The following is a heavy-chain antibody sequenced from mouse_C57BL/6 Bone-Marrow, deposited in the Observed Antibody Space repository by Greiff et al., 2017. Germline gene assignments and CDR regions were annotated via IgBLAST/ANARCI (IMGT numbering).Heavy chain of an antibody. CDR2: ISDGGSYT. D-gene: IGHD2-14*01. CDR3: AREEVRYYFDY. CDR1: GFTFSSYA. J-gene: IGHJ2*01. V-gene: IGHV5-4*01. Sequence: EVQRVESGGGLVKPGGSLKLSCAASGFTFSSYAMSWVRQTPEKRLEWVATISDGGSYTYYPDNVKGRFTISRDNAKNNLYLQMSHLKSEDTAMYYCAREEVRYYFDYWGQGTTLTVSS.